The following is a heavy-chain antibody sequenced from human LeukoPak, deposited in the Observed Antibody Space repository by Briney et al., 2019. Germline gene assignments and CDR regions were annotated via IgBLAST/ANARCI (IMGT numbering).Heavy chain of an antibody. CDR1: GGTLSSYA. CDR3: AIRSDGAYCGGDCFYLDY. J-gene: IGHJ4*02. Sequence: SVKVSCKASGGTLSSYAISWVRQAPGQGLEWMGTIIPILNIVNYAQNFQGRVTITTDTSTTTAYMEQRSLRSEDTAVYYCAIRSDGAYCGGDCFYLDYWGQGTLVTVSS. CDR2: IIPILNIV. V-gene: IGHV1-69*04. D-gene: IGHD2-21*02.